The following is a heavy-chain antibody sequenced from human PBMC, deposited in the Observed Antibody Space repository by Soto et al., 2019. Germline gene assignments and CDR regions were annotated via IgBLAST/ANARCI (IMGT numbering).Heavy chain of an antibody. V-gene: IGHV4-39*01. CDR1: GGSISSSSYY. CDR2: IYYSGST. CDR3: ARGRRYSSSSYSDY. J-gene: IGHJ4*02. D-gene: IGHD6-13*01. Sequence: QLQLQESGPGLVKPSETLSLTCTVSGGSISSSSYYWGWIRQPPGKGLEWIGSIYYSGSTYYNPSLKSRVTISVDTSKNQFSLKLSSVTAADTAVYYCARGRRYSSSSYSDYWGQGTLVTVSS.